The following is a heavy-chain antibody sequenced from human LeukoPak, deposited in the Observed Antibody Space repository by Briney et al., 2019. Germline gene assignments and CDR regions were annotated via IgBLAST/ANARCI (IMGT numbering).Heavy chain of an antibody. V-gene: IGHV5-51*01. D-gene: IGHD3-3*01. CDR2: IYPRDSTT. J-gene: IGHJ4*02. CDR3: ARRAIIQGTSALDF. Sequence: GESLKISCKGSGYSFTSYWIGWVRPMPGKGLEWMGIIYPRDSTTRYSPAFEGQVTISVDKSITTAYLQWSSLKASDTAMYYCARRAIIQGTSALDFWGQGTVVIVSS. CDR1: GYSFTSYW.